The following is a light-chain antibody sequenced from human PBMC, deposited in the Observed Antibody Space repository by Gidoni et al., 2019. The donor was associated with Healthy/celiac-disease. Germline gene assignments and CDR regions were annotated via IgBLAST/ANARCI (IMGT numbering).Light chain of an antibody. CDR3: QSYDSSLINWV. CDR1: SSNIGAGYD. Sequence: QSVLTQPPSVSGAPGQRVTISCTGSSSNIGAGYDVPWYQQLPGTAPKLLIYGNSNRPSGVPDRFAGSKSGTSASLAITGLQAEDEADYYCQSYDSSLINWVFGGGTKLTVL. CDR2: GNS. J-gene: IGLJ3*02. V-gene: IGLV1-40*01.